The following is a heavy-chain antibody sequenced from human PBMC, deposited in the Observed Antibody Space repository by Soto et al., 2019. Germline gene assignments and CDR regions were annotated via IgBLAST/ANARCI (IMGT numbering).Heavy chain of an antibody. CDR3: ARGRGYSYGLDP. Sequence: QVQLQESGPGLVKPSQTLSLTCTVSGDSISSNNSYWSWIRQPPGEGLEWIGFISYSGTTSYNPSLKSGVAISLDTSKNQFSLSLSSVTAADTAVYYCARGRGYSYGLDPWGQGTLVTVSS. J-gene: IGHJ5*02. CDR2: ISYSGTT. D-gene: IGHD5-18*01. CDR1: GDSISSNNSY. V-gene: IGHV4-30-4*01.